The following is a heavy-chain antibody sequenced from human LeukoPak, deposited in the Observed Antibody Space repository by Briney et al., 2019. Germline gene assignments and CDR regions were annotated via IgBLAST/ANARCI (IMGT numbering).Heavy chain of an antibody. CDR1: GYTFPSYF. CDR3: ARFHTSGYYRHFDF. J-gene: IGHJ4*02. CDR2: INPTGGST. Sequence: GASVKVSCKASGYTFPSYFMHWVRQAPGQGLEWMGIINPTGGSTTYAQKFQGRVTMTRDTSTSTVYMELSSLRSDDTAVYYCARFHTSGYYRHFDFWGQGTLVTVSS. D-gene: IGHD3-22*01. V-gene: IGHV1-46*01.